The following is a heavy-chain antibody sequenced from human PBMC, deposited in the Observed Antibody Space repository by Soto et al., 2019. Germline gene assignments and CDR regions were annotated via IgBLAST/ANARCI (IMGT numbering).Heavy chain of an antibody. CDR3: ARSSSGGYFYWFEP. D-gene: IGHD3-22*01. CDR1: GYSIRSGYY. V-gene: IGHV4-38-2*01. Sequence: PSETLSLTCAVSGYSIRSGYYWGWIRQPPGKGLEWIGSVFHSGLPYYTPSLKSRVNISMDTSNNQFSLKLTSVTAADTAVYYCARSSSGGYFYWFEPWGPGTLVTVSS. J-gene: IGHJ5*02. CDR2: VFHSGLP.